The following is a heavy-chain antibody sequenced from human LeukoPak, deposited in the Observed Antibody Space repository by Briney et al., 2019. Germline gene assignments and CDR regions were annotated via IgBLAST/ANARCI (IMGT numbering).Heavy chain of an antibody. CDR2: INQDGSEK. Sequence: GGPLRLPCAASGFTFSYYLMSLLLEAPGKRLEWVANINQDGSEKYYVDSVKGRFTISRDNAKNSLYLQMNSLRAEDTAVYYCARDTRKKVFDYWGQGTLVTVSS. V-gene: IGHV3-7*01. J-gene: IGHJ4*02. CDR3: ARDTRKKVFDY. CDR1: GFTFSYYL.